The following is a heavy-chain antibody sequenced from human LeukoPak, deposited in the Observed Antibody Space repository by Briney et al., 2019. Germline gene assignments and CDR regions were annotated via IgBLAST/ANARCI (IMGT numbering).Heavy chain of an antibody. CDR1: GYTFTGYY. J-gene: IGHJ4*02. CDR3: ARGRVYDSSGYYYGSNDY. CDR2: INPNSGGT. D-gene: IGHD3-22*01. V-gene: IGHV1-2*02. Sequence: ASVKVSCKASGYTFTGYYMHWVRQAPGQGLEWMGWINPNSGGTNYAQKFQGRVTMTRDTSISTAYKELSRLRSDDTAVYYCARGRVYDSSGYYYGSNDYWGQGTLVTVSS.